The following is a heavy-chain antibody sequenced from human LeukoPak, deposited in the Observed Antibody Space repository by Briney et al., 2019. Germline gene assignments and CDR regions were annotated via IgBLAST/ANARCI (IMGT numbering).Heavy chain of an antibody. CDR2: IFHSGSS. CDR1: GDSISSGDYS. Sequence: SETLSLTCAVSGDSISSGDYSWSWLRQPSGTGLEWFGYIFHSGSSYYNPSLKSRVTISVDKSKNQFSLMLTSVTAADTAVYYCARELWFVNAPGSWFDPWGQGTLVTVSS. D-gene: IGHD3-10*01. J-gene: IGHJ5*02. CDR3: ARELWFVNAPGSWFDP. V-gene: IGHV4-30-2*01.